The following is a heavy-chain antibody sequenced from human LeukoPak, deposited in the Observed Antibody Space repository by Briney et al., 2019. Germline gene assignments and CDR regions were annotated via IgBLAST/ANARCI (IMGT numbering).Heavy chain of an antibody. V-gene: IGHV1-2*02. CDR2: INPNSGGT. CDR1: GYTFTGYY. J-gene: IGHJ4*02. D-gene: IGHD2-2*01. Sequence: ASVKVSCKASGYTFTGYYMHWVRQAPGQGLEWMGWINPNSGGTNYAQKFQGRVTMTRDTSISTAYMELSRLRSDDTAVYYCARVVPAAILNYFDYWGQGTLVTVSS. CDR3: ARVVPAAILNYFDY.